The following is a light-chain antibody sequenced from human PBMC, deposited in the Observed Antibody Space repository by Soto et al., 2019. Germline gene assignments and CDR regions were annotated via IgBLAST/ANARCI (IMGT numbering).Light chain of an antibody. CDR3: QQRSSWPLT. V-gene: IGKV3-11*01. CDR2: DAS. J-gene: IGKJ4*01. Sequence: EIVLTQSPATLSLSPGERATLSCRASQSVSGHLAWYQQKPGQAPRLLIYDASNRATGIPARFSGGGSGTDFTLTISSLEPEDFAVYYCQQRSSWPLTFGGGTKVEIK. CDR1: QSVSGH.